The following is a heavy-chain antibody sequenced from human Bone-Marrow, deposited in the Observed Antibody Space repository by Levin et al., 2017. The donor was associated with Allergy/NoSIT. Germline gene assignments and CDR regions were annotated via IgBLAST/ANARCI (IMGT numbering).Heavy chain of an antibody. V-gene: IGHV3-15*01. CDR3: TADTYRSDRQSFDY. CDR1: GFTFSNTW. D-gene: IGHD1-14*01. Sequence: PSETLSLTCAASGFTFSNTWMNWVRQTPGKGLEWVGRVKHKNDGGTTDYAAPVKGRFTISRDDSKNTLYLQMSNVRTEDTAVYYCTADTYRSDRQSFDYWGQGTLVTVYS. J-gene: IGHJ4*02. CDR2: VKHKNDGGTT.